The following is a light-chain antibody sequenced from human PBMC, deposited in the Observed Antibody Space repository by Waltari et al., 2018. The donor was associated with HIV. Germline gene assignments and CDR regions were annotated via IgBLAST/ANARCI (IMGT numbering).Light chain of an antibody. CDR2: EVS. J-gene: IGLJ1*01. Sequence: QSALTQPASVSGSPGQSITISCTGTTSDVGGYNYVSWYQQPPGKAPKPIIYEVSNRPSGVSNRFSGSKSGNTASLTISGLQPEDETDYYCSSYSSTSTPYVFGTGTKVTVL. CDR3: SSYSSTSTPYV. CDR1: TSDVGGYNY. V-gene: IGLV2-14*01.